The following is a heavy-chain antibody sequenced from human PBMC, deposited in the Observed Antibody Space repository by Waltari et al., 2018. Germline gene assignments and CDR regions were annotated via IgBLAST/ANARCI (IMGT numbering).Heavy chain of an antibody. D-gene: IGHD6-13*01. CDR1: GFTFSNNW. J-gene: IGHJ4*02. Sequence: VQLVESGGGLVQPGGSLRLSCAASGFTFSNNWMTWVRQAPGKGRGWVANINQEGSGKYAGEDVKGRFNISRDNAKNSLYLQLNSLRADDTAVYYCTRGGDDSSWYWRNWGQGTLVTVSS. V-gene: IGHV3-7*01. CDR3: TRGGDDSSWYWRN. CDR2: INQEGSGK.